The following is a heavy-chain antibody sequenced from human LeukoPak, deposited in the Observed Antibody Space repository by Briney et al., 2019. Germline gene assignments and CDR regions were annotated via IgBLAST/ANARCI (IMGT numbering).Heavy chain of an antibody. D-gene: IGHD6-6*01. CDR3: ARALSSSSTPDYDY. Sequence: ASVKVSCEASGYTFTSYDINWVRQATGQGLEWMGWMNPNSGNTGYAQKFQGRVTMTRNTSISTAYMELSSLRSEDTAVYYCARALSSSSTPDYDYWGQGTLVTVSS. CDR1: GYTFTSYD. V-gene: IGHV1-8*01. J-gene: IGHJ4*02. CDR2: MNPNSGNT.